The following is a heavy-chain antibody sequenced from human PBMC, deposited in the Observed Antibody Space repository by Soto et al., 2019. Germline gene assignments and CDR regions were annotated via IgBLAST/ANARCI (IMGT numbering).Heavy chain of an antibody. D-gene: IGHD3-9*01. V-gene: IGHV1-2*04. Sequence: ASVKVSCKASGYTFTGYYMHWVRQAPGQGLEWMGWINPNSGGTNYAQKFQGWVTMTRDTSTSTAYMELSRLRSEDTAVYYCARDDPRGWLHGMDVWGQGTTVTVSS. CDR1: GYTFTGYY. CDR3: ARDDPRGWLHGMDV. CDR2: INPNSGGT. J-gene: IGHJ6*02.